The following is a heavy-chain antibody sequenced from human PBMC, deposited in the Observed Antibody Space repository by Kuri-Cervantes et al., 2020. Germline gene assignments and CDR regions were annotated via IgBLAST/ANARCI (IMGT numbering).Heavy chain of an antibody. D-gene: IGHD2-2*01. Sequence: SETLSLTCTVSGGSISSYYWSWIRQPPGKGLEWMGYIYYSGSTNYNPSLKSRVTISVDTSKNQFSLKLSSVTAADTAVYYCARGGRKYCSSTSCYLQNWFDPWGQGTLVTVSS. V-gene: IGHV4-59*13. CDR1: GGSISSYY. CDR2: IYYSGST. J-gene: IGHJ5*02. CDR3: ARGGRKYCSSTSCYLQNWFDP.